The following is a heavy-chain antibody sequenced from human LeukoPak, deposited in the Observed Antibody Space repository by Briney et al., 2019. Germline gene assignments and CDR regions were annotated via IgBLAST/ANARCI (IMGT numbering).Heavy chain of an antibody. Sequence: SETLSLTCALYGGSFIGYYWSWIRQPPGKGVEWIGEINHSGSTNYNPSLKSRVTISVDTSKNQFSLKLSSMTAADTAVYYCARGKSVGGYSYADLYYYYYMDVWGKGTTVTVSS. D-gene: IGHD5-18*01. CDR3: ARGKSVGGYSYADLYYYYYMDV. CDR1: GGSFIGYY. CDR2: INHSGST. V-gene: IGHV4-34*01. J-gene: IGHJ6*03.